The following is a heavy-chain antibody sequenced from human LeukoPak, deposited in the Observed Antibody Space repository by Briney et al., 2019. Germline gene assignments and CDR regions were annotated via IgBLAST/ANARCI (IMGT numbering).Heavy chain of an antibody. CDR3: ARYCSSTSCYAGGSY. J-gene: IGHJ4*02. D-gene: IGHD2-2*01. CDR1: GFSFSSYN. Sequence: GGSLRLSCAASGFSFSSYNMNWVRQTPGKGLGWVSSITSSSTYTFYADSVKGRFTISRDNAKNSLYLQMNSLRAEDTAVYYCARYCSSTSCYAGGSYWGQGTLVTVSS. V-gene: IGHV3-21*01. CDR2: ITSSSTYT.